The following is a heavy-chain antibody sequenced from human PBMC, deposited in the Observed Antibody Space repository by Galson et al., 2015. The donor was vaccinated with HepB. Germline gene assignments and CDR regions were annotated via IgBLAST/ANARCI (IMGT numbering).Heavy chain of an antibody. D-gene: IGHD3-10*01. CDR3: AHTHIRPNGPGILWFGETPNWYFDL. CDR1: GFSLSSTGVG. V-gene: IGHV2-5*02. CDR2: IYWDDDD. Sequence: PALVKPTQTLTLTCTFSGFSLSSTGVGVGWIRQPPGKALEWLAVIYWDDDDRYSPSLKSRLKITKDTSKNQVVLTMTNMDPVDTATYYCAHTHIRPNGPGILWFGETPNWYFDLWGRGTLVTVSS. J-gene: IGHJ2*01.